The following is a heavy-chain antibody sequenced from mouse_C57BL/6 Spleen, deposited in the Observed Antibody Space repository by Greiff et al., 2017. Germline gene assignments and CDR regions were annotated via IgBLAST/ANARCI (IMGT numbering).Heavy chain of an antibody. CDR3: ARNYYGSRFDY. CDR1: GYTFTSYW. Sequence: QVHVKQPGAELVKPGASVKMSCKASGYTFTSYWITWVKQRPGQGLEWIGDIYPGSGSTNYNEKFKSKATLTVDTSSSTAYMQLSSLTSEDSAVYYCARNYYGSRFDYWGQGTTLTVSA. D-gene: IGHD1-1*01. CDR2: IYPGSGST. J-gene: IGHJ2*01. V-gene: IGHV1-55*01.